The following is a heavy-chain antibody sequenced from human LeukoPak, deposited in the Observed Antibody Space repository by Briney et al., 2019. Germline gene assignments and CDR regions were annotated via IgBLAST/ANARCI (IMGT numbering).Heavy chain of an antibody. CDR1: GFKFSRYW. V-gene: IGHV3-7*01. CDR2: INKEASEK. D-gene: IGHD3/OR15-3a*01. CDR3: ASPFSDLVCCDY. Sequence: PGGSLRLSCAASGFKFSRYWMSWVRQAPGKGLEWVANINKEASEKYYVDSVKGRFTISRDNAKNSLYLQMNTLRVEDTAVYYCASPFSDLVCCDYWGGASLVTV. J-gene: IGHJ4*02.